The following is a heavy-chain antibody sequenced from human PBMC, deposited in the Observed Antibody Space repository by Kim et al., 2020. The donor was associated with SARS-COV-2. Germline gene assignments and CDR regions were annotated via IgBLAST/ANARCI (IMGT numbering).Heavy chain of an antibody. D-gene: IGHD3-9*01. CDR3: ARDPHILTGYYDYYYGMDV. CDR2: IYYSGST. CDR1: GGSISSGGYY. V-gene: IGHV4-31*03. Sequence: SETLSLTCTVSGGSISSGGYYWSWIRQHPGKGLEWIGYIYYSGSTYYNPSLKSRVTISVDTSKNQFSLKLSSVTAADTAVYYCARDPHILTGYYDYYYGMDVWGQGTTVTVSS. J-gene: IGHJ6*02.